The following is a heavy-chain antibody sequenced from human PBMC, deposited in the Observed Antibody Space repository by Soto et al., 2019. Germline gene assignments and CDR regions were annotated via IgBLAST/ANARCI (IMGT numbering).Heavy chain of an antibody. CDR3: ARRVTAAGAYDY. J-gene: IGHJ4*02. V-gene: IGHV3-7*01. D-gene: IGHD6-13*01. CDR2: IKQDGSEK. Sequence: RGSLTLSRAASGFTFSSSWMSWVRQAAGKGLEWVANIKQDGSEKYYVDSVKGRFTISRDNAKNSLYLQMNSLRAEDTAVYYGARRVTAAGAYDYWGQGT. CDR1: GFTFSSSW.